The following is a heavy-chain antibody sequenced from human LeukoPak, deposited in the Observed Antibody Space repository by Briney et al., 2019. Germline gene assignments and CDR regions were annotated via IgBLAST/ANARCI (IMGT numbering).Heavy chain of an antibody. CDR2: IYYSGTT. J-gene: IGHJ6*03. Sequence: SETLSLTCTVSGGSISSSSYYWGWLRQPPGKGLEWIGTIYYSGTTYYNPSLESRVTISEDTSKNQFSLTLRSVTAADTAVYYCARQISDYYYYYMDVWGKGTTVTVSS. D-gene: IGHD3-10*01. V-gene: IGHV4-39*01. CDR1: GGSISSSSYY. CDR3: ARQISDYYYYYMDV.